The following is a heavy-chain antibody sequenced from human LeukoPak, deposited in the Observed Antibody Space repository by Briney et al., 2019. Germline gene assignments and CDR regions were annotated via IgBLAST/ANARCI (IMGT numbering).Heavy chain of an antibody. CDR1: GFTFSSYS. Sequence: ARGSLRLSCAASGFTFSSYSMNWVRQAPGKGLEWVSSISSSSSYIYYADSVKGRFTISRDNAKNSLYLQMNSLRAEDTAVYYCARSPGHYMDVWGKGTTVTVSS. V-gene: IGHV3-21*01. CDR3: ARSPGHYMDV. CDR2: ISSSSSYI. J-gene: IGHJ6*03.